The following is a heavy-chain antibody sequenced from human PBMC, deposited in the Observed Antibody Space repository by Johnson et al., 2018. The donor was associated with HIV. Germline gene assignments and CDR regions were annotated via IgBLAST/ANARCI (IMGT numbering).Heavy chain of an antibody. CDR1: AFTFSSTW. CDR3: ARVGIYYDSSGFYYAGPFDI. D-gene: IGHD3-22*01. V-gene: IGHV3-7*02. Sequence: VKLVESGGGLVQPGDSLRLSCAASAFTFSSTWMSWVRQAPGKGLEFVANINQDGSVRNYVDSVKGRFTISRDNAKNSLYLQMNTLRAEDTAVYYCARVGIYYDSSGFYYAGPFDIWGQGTMVTVPS. J-gene: IGHJ3*02. CDR2: INQDGSVR.